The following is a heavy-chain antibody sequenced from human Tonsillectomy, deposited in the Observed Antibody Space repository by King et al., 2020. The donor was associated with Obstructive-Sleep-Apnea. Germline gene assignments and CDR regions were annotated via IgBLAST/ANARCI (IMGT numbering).Heavy chain of an antibody. CDR2: SYSSGST. Sequence: VQLQESGPGLVKPLQTLSLTCTVSGGSIISGVYYWSWILQHPGKGLEWLGYSYSSGSTYYNPSLQSRVTISVETSKNQFSLKLSSVTAADTAVYYCARAGIAAAGADAFDIWGQGTMVTVSS. D-gene: IGHD6-13*01. CDR3: ARAGIAAAGADAFDI. V-gene: IGHV4-31*03. CDR1: GGSIISGVYY. J-gene: IGHJ3*02.